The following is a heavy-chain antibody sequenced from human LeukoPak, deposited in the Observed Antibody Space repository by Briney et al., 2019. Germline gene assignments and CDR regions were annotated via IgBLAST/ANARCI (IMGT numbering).Heavy chain of an antibody. D-gene: IGHD2-21*01. J-gene: IGHJ6*03. CDR2: ISYDGSNK. CDR1: GFTFSSYA. CDR3: ARDSGVSYYYYMDV. Sequence: GGSLRLSCAASGFTFSSYAMHWVHQAPGKGLEWVAVISYDGSNKYYADSEKGRFTISRDNSKNTLYLQMNSLRAEDTAVYYCARDSGVSYYYYMDVWGKGTTVTVSS. V-gene: IGHV3-30*01.